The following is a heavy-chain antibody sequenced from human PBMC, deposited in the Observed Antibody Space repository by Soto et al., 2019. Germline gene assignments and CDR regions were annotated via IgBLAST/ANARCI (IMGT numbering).Heavy chain of an antibody. CDR3: ERVGISYLRWFDP. V-gene: IGHV1-3*01. CDR2: IDAGNGDT. D-gene: IGHD1-20*01. J-gene: IGHJ5*02. CDR1: GYPFMSYG. Sequence: XSVKVACKASGYPFMSYGIHWVRQAPGQSLEWMGWIDAGNGDTKYSQNFQGRVTITRDTSASTAYMELSSLRSEDTAVYYCERVGISYLRWFDPWGQGTLVTVSS.